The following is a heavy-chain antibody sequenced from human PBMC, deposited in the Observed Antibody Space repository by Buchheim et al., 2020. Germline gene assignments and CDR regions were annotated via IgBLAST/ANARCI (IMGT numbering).Heavy chain of an antibody. CDR1: GFTFSHAW. J-gene: IGHJ3*01. CDR2: VRSNNAGGAA. CDR3: ATDYSRNEGVGAFDS. Sequence: EVLLVESGGGLVQPGGSLTLSCAASGFTFSHAWMSWVRQAPGRGLEGVGRVRSNNAGGAADYAAPVKGRFTISRDDSRTTLHLQMNSLKSEDTAVYYCATDYSRNEGVGAFDSWGQGA. D-gene: IGHD1-1*01. V-gene: IGHV3-15*01.